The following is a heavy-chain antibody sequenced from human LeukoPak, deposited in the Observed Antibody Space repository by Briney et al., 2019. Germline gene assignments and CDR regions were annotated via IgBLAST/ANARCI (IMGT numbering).Heavy chain of an antibody. V-gene: IGHV4-34*01. CDR3: ARDHPAYCGGDCYFAFDI. Sequence: SETLSLTCAVYGGSFSGYYWSWIRQPPGKGLEWIGEINHSGSTNYNPSLKSRVTISVDTSKNQFSLKLSSVTAADTAVYYCARDHPAYCGGDCYFAFDIWGQGTMVTVSS. J-gene: IGHJ3*02. CDR1: GGSFSGYY. D-gene: IGHD2-21*02. CDR2: INHSGST.